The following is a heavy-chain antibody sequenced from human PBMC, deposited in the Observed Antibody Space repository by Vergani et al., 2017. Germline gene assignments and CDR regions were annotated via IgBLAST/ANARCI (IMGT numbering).Heavy chain of an antibody. CDR2: ISYDGSNK. J-gene: IGHJ4*02. Sequence: QVQLVESGGGVVQPGRSLRLSCAASGFTFSSYAMHWVRQAPGKGLEWVAVISYDGSNKYYADSVKGRFTISRDNSKNTLYLQMNSLRAEDTAVYYCARGLGIGNLALDYWGQGTLVTVSS. V-gene: IGHV3-30-3*01. CDR1: GFTFSSYA. D-gene: IGHD3-16*01. CDR3: ARGLGIGNLALDY.